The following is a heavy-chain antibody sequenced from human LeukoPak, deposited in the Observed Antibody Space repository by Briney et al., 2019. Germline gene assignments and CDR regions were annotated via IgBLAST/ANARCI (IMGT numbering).Heavy chain of an antibody. CDR1: GGSISSSSYY. D-gene: IGHD3-10*01. Sequence: SETLSLTCTVSGGSISSSSYYWGWIRQPPGKGLEWIGSIYYSGSTYYNPSLKSRVTISVDTSKNQFSLKLSSVTAADTAVYYCARGQGSGFSLQFPYWGQGTLVTVSS. CDR3: ARGQGSGFSLQFPY. CDR2: IYYSGST. V-gene: IGHV4-39*07. J-gene: IGHJ4*02.